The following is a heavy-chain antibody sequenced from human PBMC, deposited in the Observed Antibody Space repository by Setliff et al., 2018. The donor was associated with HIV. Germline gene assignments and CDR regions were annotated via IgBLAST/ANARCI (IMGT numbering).Heavy chain of an antibody. J-gene: IGHJ4*02. CDR1: GFTFSNAW. CDR3: TGSQYCSGGSCYHNFDY. V-gene: IGHV3-15*01. CDR2: IKSKSDGGTT. D-gene: IGHD2-15*01. Sequence: GESLKISCAASGFTFSNAWMSWVRQAPGKGLEWVGRIKSKSDGGTTDYAAPVKAKFTISRDDSKNTLYLQMNSLKTDDTAVYYCTGSQYCSGGSCYHNFDYWGQGTLVTVSS.